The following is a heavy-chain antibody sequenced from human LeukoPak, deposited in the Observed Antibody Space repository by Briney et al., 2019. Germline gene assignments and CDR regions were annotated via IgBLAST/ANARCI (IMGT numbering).Heavy chain of an antibody. J-gene: IGHJ5*02. V-gene: IGHV3-23*01. CDR2: ISGSGDST. D-gene: IGHD6-6*01. Sequence: GGSLRLSCAASGFTFSSYSMNWIRQVPGKGLEWVSAISGSGDSTYYGDSVKGRFTISRDNSKSTLYLQMNSLRAEDTALYYCAKARGYSSSSENNWFDPWGQGTLVTVSS. CDR1: GFTFSSYS. CDR3: AKARGYSSSSENNWFDP.